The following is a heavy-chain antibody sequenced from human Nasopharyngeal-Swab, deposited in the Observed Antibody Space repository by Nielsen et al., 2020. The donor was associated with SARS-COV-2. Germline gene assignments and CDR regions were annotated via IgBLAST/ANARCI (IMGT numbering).Heavy chain of an antibody. CDR1: GYTFTGYY. CDR2: INPNSGGT. J-gene: IGHJ6*02. D-gene: IGHD1-26*01. Sequence: ASVKVSCKASGYTFTGYYMHWVRQAPGQGLEWMGWINPNSGGTNYAQKFQGRVTMTRDTSISTAYMELSRLRSDDTAVYYCARVGLVGARYYYVMDVWGQGTTVTVSS. V-gene: IGHV1-2*02. CDR3: ARVGLVGARYYYVMDV.